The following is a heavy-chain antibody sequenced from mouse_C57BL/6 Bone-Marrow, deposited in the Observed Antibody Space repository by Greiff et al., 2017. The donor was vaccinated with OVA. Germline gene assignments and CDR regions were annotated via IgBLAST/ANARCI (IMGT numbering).Heavy chain of an antibody. V-gene: IGHV1-19*01. J-gene: IGHJ2*01. D-gene: IGHD2-4*01. CDR3: ARWDYGYFDY. CDR1: GYTFTDYY. CDR2: INPYNGGT. Sequence: DVQLQESGPVLVKPGASVKMSCKASGYTFTDYYMNWVKQSHGKSLEWIGVINPYNGGTSYNQKFKGKATLTVDKSSSTAYMELNSLTSEDSAVYYCARWDYGYFDYWGQGTTLTVSS.